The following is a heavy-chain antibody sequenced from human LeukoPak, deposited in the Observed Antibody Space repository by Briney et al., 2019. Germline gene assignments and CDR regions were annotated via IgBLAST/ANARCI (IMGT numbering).Heavy chain of an antibody. CDR2: INDGGDST. D-gene: IGHD6-13*01. Sequence: GGSLRLSCAASGFTFSSYAMSWVRQAPGKGLDWVSVINDGGDSTYYAGSVKGRFTISRDNAKNSLYLQMNSLRAEDTAVYYCARDRRYSSSLNWFDPWGQGTLVTVSS. CDR3: ARDRRYSSSLNWFDP. J-gene: IGHJ5*02. V-gene: IGHV3-23*01. CDR1: GFTFSSYA.